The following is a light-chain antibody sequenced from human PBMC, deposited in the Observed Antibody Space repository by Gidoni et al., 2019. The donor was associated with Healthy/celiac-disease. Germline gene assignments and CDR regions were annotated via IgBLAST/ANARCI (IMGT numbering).Light chain of an antibody. Sequence: DIVMTQSPDSLSVSLGERATINCTSSQSVLYSSTNKNYLAWYQQKPGQPPKLLIYWASTRESGVPDRFSGSGSGTDFTLTISSLQAEDVAIYYCQQYYSSPLTFGGXTKVEIK. CDR1: QSVLYSSTNKNY. J-gene: IGKJ4*01. CDR2: WAS. CDR3: QQYYSSPLT. V-gene: IGKV4-1*01.